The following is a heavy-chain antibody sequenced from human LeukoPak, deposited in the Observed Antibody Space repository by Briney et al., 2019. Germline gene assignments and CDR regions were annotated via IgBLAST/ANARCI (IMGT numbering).Heavy chain of an antibody. V-gene: IGHV4-61*02. Sequence: PSQTLSLTCTVSGGSISSGSYYWSWIRQPAGKGLEWIGRIYTSGSTSYNPSLKSRVTISVDTSKNQFSLKLSSVTAADTAVYYCARAQRPQWLALWGQGTLVTVSS. J-gene: IGHJ4*02. D-gene: IGHD6-19*01. CDR2: IYTSGST. CDR1: GGSISSGSYY. CDR3: ARAQRPQWLAL.